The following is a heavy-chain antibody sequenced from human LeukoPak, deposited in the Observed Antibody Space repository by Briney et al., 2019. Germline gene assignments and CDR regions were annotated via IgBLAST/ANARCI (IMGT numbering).Heavy chain of an antibody. CDR3: AREDSMIVAVDY. CDR2: INSDGSST. Sequence: PGGSLRRSCAASGFTFSSYWMHWVPQAQGKGRVWFSRINSDGSSTSYADSVKGRFTISRDNAKNTLYLQMNSLRAEDTAVYYCAREDSMIVAVDYWGQGTMVTVSS. J-gene: IGHJ4*02. V-gene: IGHV3-74*01. D-gene: IGHD3-22*01. CDR1: GFTFSSYW.